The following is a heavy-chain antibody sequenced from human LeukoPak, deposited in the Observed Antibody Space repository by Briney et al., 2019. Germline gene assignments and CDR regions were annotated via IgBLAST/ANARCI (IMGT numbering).Heavy chain of an antibody. Sequence: PGGSLRLSCTASGFTLRDYAISWVRQAPGKRLEWVGFIRSKAYGGTTEYAASVKGRFTISRDDSKSIAYLQINSLKTEDTAVFYCSRGGKVSYYDHSGYPDYWGQGTLVTVSS. V-gene: IGHV3-49*04. D-gene: IGHD3-22*01. CDR2: IRSKAYGGTT. CDR1: GFTLRDYA. CDR3: SRGGKVSYYDHSGYPDY. J-gene: IGHJ4*02.